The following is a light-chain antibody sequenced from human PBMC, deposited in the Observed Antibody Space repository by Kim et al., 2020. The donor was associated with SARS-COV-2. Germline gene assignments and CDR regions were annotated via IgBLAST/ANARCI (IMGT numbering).Light chain of an antibody. V-gene: IGKV1-8*01. CDR1: QGISTF. Sequence: SASTGDRVTITCRASQGISTFLAWYQQTPGKASKVLIFAASTLQSGVPSRFSGSGSETVFTLTISRLQSEDFATYYCQQYYSYPWTFGQGTELEI. CDR3: QQYYSYPWT. CDR2: AAS. J-gene: IGKJ1*01.